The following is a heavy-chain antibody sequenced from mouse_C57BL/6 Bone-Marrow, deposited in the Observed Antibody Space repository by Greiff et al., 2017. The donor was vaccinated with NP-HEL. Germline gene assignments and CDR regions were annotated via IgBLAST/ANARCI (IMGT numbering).Heavy chain of an antibody. D-gene: IGHD2-3*01. J-gene: IGHJ1*03. CDR3: ARGLLVRYFDV. CDR2: INPNNGGT. V-gene: IGHV1-26*01. CDR1: GYTFTDYY. Sequence: EVQLQQSGPELVKPGASVKISCKASGYTFTDYYMNWVKQSHGKSLEWIGDINPNNGGTSYNQKFKGKATLTVDKSSSTAYMELRSLTSEDSAVYYCARGLLVRYFDVWGTGTTVTVSS.